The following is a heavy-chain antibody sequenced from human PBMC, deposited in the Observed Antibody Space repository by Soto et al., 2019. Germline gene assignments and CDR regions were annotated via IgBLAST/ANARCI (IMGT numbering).Heavy chain of an antibody. CDR3: PRGPPFGP. J-gene: IGHJ5*02. V-gene: IGHV4-30-2*01. D-gene: IGHD3-16*01. Sequence: QLQLQESGSGLVKPSQTLSLTCAVSGGSISSGGYSWSWIRQPPGKGLEWIGYIYHSGSTYYNPSLKSRVTISVDRYKHQFSLKLSSVPDAATPVHYRPRGPPFGPWGQGTLVTVSS. CDR1: GGSISSGGYS. CDR2: IYHSGST.